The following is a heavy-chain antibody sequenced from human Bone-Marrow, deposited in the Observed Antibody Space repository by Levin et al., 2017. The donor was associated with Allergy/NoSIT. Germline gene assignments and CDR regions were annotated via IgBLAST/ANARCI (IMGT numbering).Heavy chain of an antibody. CDR3: ARSEAAVDAFDI. CDR2: ISYDGSNK. D-gene: IGHD6-13*01. J-gene: IGHJ3*02. CDR1: GFTFSSYA. Sequence: SCAASGFTFSSYAMHWVRQAPGKGLEWVAVISYDGSNKYYADSVKGRFTISRDKSKNTLYLEMNSLRAEDTAVYYCARSEAAVDAFDIWGQGTMVTVSS. V-gene: IGHV3-30-3*01.